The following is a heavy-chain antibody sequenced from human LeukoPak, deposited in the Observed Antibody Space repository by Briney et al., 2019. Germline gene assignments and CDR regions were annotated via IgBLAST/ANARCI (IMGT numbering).Heavy chain of an antibody. V-gene: IGHV1-69*13. D-gene: IGHD2-21*02. CDR1: GGTFSSYA. Sequence: GASVKVSCKASGGTFSSYAISWVRQAPGQGLEWMGGIIPIFGTANYAQKFQGRVTITADESTSTAYMELSSLRSEDTAVYYCAXXXAVTALNWFDPWGQGTLVTVSS. J-gene: IGHJ5*02. CDR3: AXXXAVTALNWFDP. CDR2: IIPIFGTA.